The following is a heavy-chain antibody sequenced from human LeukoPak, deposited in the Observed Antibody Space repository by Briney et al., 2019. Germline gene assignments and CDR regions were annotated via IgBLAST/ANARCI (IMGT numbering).Heavy chain of an antibody. D-gene: IGHD2-21*02. Sequence: PGGSLRLSCAASGFTFSNAWMNWVHQAPGKGLEWVGHVKSKTDGGTTDYAAPVKGRFTISRDDSKNTLYLQMNSLKTEDTAVYYCATAVFVVVTVGYYYYYMDVWGKGTTVTVSS. V-gene: IGHV3-15*01. J-gene: IGHJ6*03. CDR1: GFTFSNAW. CDR3: ATAVFVVVTVGYYYYYMDV. CDR2: VKSKTDGGTT.